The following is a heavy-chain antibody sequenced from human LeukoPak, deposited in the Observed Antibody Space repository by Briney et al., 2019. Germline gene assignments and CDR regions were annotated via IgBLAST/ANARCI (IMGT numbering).Heavy chain of an antibody. CDR1: GFTFSNYE. J-gene: IGHJ4*02. V-gene: IGHV3-48*03. CDR2: ISSGGSTI. CDR3: ARPYYDSSASGFDY. D-gene: IGHD3-22*01. Sequence: GGSLRLSCAASGFTFSNYEMNWVRQAPGKGLEWVSYISSGGSTIYYADSVKGRFTISRDNAKNSLYLQMNSLRAEDTVVYYCARPYYDSSASGFDYWGQGTLVTVSS.